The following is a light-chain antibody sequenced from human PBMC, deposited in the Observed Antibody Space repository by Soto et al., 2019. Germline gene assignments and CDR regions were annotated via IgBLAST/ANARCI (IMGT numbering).Light chain of an antibody. CDR3: QQYNNWPRT. J-gene: IGKJ1*01. CDR2: GAS. Sequence: EIVMRQSPATLSVSPGETPTPSCRASQSVSSDLAWYHQKPGQAPRLLIYGASTRATGIPARFSGSGSGTEFTLTFNSLQSEDFAVYYCQQYNNWPRTFGQGTKVDIK. V-gene: IGKV3-15*01. CDR1: QSVSSD.